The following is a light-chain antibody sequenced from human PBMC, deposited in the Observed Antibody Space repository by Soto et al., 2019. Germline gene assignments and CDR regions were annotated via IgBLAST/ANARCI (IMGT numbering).Light chain of an antibody. CDR1: SSDVGGYNY. CDR3: CLYAGSYYV. J-gene: IGLJ1*01. Sequence: QSALTQPRSVSGSPGQSVTISCTGTSSDVGGYNYVSWYQQHPGKAPKLMIYDVSKRPSGVPDRFSGSKSGNTASLTISGLQAEDEADYHCCLYAGSYYVFGTGTKVTVL. CDR2: DVS. V-gene: IGLV2-11*01.